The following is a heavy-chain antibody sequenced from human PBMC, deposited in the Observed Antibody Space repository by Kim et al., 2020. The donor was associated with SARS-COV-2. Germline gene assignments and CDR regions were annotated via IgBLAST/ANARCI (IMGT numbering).Heavy chain of an antibody. CDR2: ISSSGSTI. D-gene: IGHD5-18*01. V-gene: IGHV3-48*03. CDR1: GFTFSSYE. Sequence: GGSLRLSCAASGFTFSSYEMNWVRQAPGKGLEWVSYISSSGSTIYYADSVKGRFTISRDNAKNSLYLQMNSLRAEDTAVYYCARNEYSYGLRAYFDYWGQGTLVTVSS. J-gene: IGHJ4*02. CDR3: ARNEYSYGLRAYFDY.